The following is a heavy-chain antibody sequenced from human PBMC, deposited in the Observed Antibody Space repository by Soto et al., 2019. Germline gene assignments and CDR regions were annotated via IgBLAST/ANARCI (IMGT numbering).Heavy chain of an antibody. V-gene: IGHV1-69*01. CDR1: GGTFGSYA. CDR2: IIPITATA. D-gene: IGHD2-2*01. Sequence: QVQLVQSGAEVKKPGSSVKVSCKASGGTFGSYAISGVRQAPGQGLEWMGGIIPITATANYAQKFQGRVTITADESTTTASMQLSSLRSEDTAVYYCARSQGSSTSLEIYYYYCYGMDVWGQGTTVTVSS. CDR3: ARSQGSSTSLEIYYYYCYGMDV. J-gene: IGHJ6*02.